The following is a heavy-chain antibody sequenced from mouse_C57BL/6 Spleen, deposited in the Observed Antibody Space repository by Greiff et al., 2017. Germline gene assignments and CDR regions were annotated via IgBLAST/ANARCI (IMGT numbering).Heavy chain of an antibody. CDR3: ASKSFAY. CDR2: INPSSGYT. V-gene: IGHV1-4*01. CDR1: GFNFTGYT. Sequence: QVQLKESGAELARPGASVKMSCKASGFNFTGYTMHWVKQRPGQGLEWIGYINPSSGYTKYNQKFKDKATLTADKYSSTAYMQLSSLTSEDSAVYYCASKSFAYWGQGTLVTVSA. J-gene: IGHJ3*01.